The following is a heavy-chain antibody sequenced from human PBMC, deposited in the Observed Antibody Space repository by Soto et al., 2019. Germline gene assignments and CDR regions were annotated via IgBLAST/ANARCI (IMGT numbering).Heavy chain of an antibody. CDR2: ISYDETNK. D-gene: IGHD2-21*02. Sequence: QVQLVESGGGVVQPGRSLRLSCATSGFIFSGYDMHWVRQAPGKGLEWVAMISYDETNKYYADSVKGRFTISRDTSKNTLYLQMNGLRAEDTAVYYCAKDLHYCVGDCPLDYWGQGTLVTVSS. CDR1: GFIFSGYD. CDR3: AKDLHYCVGDCPLDY. V-gene: IGHV3-30*18. J-gene: IGHJ4*02.